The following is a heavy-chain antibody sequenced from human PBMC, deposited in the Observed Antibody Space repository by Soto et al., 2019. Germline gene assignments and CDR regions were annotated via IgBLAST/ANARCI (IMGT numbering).Heavy chain of an antibody. CDR3: AVHITMVRGGDY. J-gene: IGHJ4*02. CDR2: IYYSGST. CDR1: GGSISSGGYY. V-gene: IGHV4-31*03. Sequence: QVQLQESGPGLVKPSQTLSLTCTVSGGSISSGGYYWSWISQHPGKGLEWIGYIYYSGSTYYNPSLKRRVTISVDTSKSQFSLKLSSVTAADTAVYYCAVHITMVRGGDYWGQGTLVTVSS. D-gene: IGHD3-10*01.